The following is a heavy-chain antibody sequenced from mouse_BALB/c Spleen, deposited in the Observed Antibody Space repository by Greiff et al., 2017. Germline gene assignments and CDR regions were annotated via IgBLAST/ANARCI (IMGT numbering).Heavy chain of an antibody. Sequence: EVMLVESGGGLVQPGGSRKLFCAASGFTFSSFGMHWVRQAPEKGLEWVAYISSGSSTIYYADTVKGRFTISRDNPKNTLFLQMTRLRSEDTAMYYCARFPTGTDAMDYWGQGTSVTVSS. CDR3: ARFPTGTDAMDY. CDR1: GFTFSSFG. CDR2: ISSGSSTI. J-gene: IGHJ4*01. V-gene: IGHV5-17*02. D-gene: IGHD4-1*02.